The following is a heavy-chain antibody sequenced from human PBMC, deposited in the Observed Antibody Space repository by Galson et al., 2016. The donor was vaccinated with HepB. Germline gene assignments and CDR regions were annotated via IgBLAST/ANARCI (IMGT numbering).Heavy chain of an antibody. Sequence: SETLSLTCVVSGGSISSSHWWTWVRQPPGKGLEWIGEIYHSGSTNYNPSLKSRLTLTRDTSMTTFYLELTGLRIDDTAIYYCARGPGFHCRDGSCYSLDFWGQGTLVSVST. CDR1: GGSISSSHW. J-gene: IGHJ4*02. V-gene: IGHV4/OR15-8*02. CDR3: ARGPGFHCRDGSCYSLDF. CDR2: IYHSGST. D-gene: IGHD2-15*01.